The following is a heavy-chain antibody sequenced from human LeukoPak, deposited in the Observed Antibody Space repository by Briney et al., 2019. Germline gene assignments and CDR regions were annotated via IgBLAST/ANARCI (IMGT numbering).Heavy chain of an antibody. CDR2: ISSIGST. CDR1: GDSIRNYY. CDR3: ASSYTSDWSYYFHY. V-gene: IGHV4-59*08. J-gene: IGHJ4*02. Sequence: SETLSLTCTVSGDSIRNYYWNWIRQPPGKGLEWIGYISSIGSTNYNPSLDSRVTISLDTSKNQFSLKLRSVTAADTAVYYCASSYTSDWSYYFHYWGQGALVTVSS. D-gene: IGHD6-19*01.